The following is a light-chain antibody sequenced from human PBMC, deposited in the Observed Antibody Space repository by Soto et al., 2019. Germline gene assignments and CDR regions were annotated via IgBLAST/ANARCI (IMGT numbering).Light chain of an antibody. J-gene: IGLJ1*01. CDR1: NGDVGNYNL. CDR3: CSYAGSYPYV. Sequence: QSALTQPASVSGSPGQSITISCIGTNGDVGNYNLLSWYQQHPGKAPKLMIYDVSKRPSGVPDRFSGSKSGNTASLTISGLQAEDEADYYCCSYAGSYPYVFGTGTKLTVL. V-gene: IGLV2-11*01. CDR2: DVS.